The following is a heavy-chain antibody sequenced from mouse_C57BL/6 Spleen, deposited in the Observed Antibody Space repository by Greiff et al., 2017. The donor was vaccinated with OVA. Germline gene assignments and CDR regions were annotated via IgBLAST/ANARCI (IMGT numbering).Heavy chain of an antibody. V-gene: IGHV1-80*01. CDR1: GYAFSSYW. CDR3: ARLGGNTSFDV. CDR2: IYPGDGDT. Sequence: QVQLKQSGAELVKPGASVKISCKASGYAFSSYWMNWVKQRPGKGLEWIGQIYPGDGDTNYNGKFKGTSPLTADKSSSTAYLQLSSLTSEESAVYFCARLGGNTSFDVWGTGTTVTVSS. J-gene: IGHJ1*03. D-gene: IGHD5-1-1*01.